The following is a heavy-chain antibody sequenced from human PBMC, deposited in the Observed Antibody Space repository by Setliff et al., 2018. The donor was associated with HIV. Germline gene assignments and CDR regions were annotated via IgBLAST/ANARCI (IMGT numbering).Heavy chain of an antibody. V-gene: IGHV4-39*07. CDR1: GASITNDSFY. CDR3: AKDRSGSYRTFDY. Sequence: TLSLTCAVYGASITNDSFYWGWIRQPPGKGLEWIGSVYYSGSTCYNPSLKSRVTISMDTSKNQFSLKLNSVTAADTAVYYCAKDRSGSYRTFDYWGPGILVTVS. CDR2: VYYSGST. J-gene: IGHJ4*02. D-gene: IGHD1-26*01.